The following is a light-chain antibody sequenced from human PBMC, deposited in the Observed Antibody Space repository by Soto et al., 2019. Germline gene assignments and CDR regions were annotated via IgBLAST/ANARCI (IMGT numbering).Light chain of an antibody. Sequence: EIVLTQSPATLSLSPGERATLSCRASWSVDRYLAWYQQKPGQAPRLLIYDASNRATGIPARFSGSGSGTDFTLTISRLEPEDVAVYYCQQRSIWPWTFGQGTKVEIK. CDR1: WSVDRY. CDR2: DAS. CDR3: QQRSIWPWT. V-gene: IGKV3-11*01. J-gene: IGKJ1*01.